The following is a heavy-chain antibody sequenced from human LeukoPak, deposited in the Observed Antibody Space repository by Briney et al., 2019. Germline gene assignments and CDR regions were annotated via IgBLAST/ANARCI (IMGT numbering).Heavy chain of an antibody. D-gene: IGHD3-22*01. CDR2: INPSGGST. CDR3: ARDFTPLRITMIGFQH. J-gene: IGHJ1*01. Sequence: GASVKVSCKASGYTFTSYYMHWVRQAPGQGLEWMGIINPSGGSTSYAQKFQGRVTMTRDMSTSTVYMELSSLRSEDTAVYYCARDFTPLRITMIGFQHWGQGTLVTVSS. CDR1: GYTFTSYY. V-gene: IGHV1-46*01.